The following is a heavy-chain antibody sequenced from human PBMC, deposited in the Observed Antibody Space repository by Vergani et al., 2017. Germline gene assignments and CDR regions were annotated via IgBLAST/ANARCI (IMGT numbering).Heavy chain of an antibody. CDR1: GFTFSNAW. D-gene: IGHD3-3*01. V-gene: IGHV3-15*01. CDR2: IKSKTDGGTT. J-gene: IGHJ4*02. CDR3: TTANDCWSGYAQEGY. Sequence: EVQLVESGGGLVKPGGSLRLSCAASGFTFSNAWMSWVRQAPGKGLEWVGRIKSKTDGGTTDYAAPVKGRFTISRDDSKNTLYMQMNSLKTEDTAVYYCTTANDCWSGYAQEGYWGQGTLVTVSS.